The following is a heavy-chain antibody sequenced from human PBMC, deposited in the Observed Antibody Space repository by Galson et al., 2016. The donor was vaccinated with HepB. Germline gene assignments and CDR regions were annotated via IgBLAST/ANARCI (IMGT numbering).Heavy chain of an antibody. CDR1: GGSISSSSYY. V-gene: IGHV4-39*01. Sequence: ETLSLTCTVSGGSISSSSYYWVWIRQPPGKELEWIGSVYYSGNTYYNPSLKSRVTISVDTSKSRFSLKVNSVTAADTAIYYCARHLGAGWFDPWGQGTRVTVSS. D-gene: IGHD1-26*01. CDR3: ARHLGAGWFDP. CDR2: VYYSGNT. J-gene: IGHJ5*02.